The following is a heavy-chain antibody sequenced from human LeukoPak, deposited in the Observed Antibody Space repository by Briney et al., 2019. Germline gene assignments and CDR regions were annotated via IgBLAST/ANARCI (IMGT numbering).Heavy chain of an antibody. V-gene: IGHV4-59*05. CDR3: ARPRYGDYNYYFDY. CDR2: IYYSGST. Sequence: PSETLSLTCTVSGGSISSYYWSWIRQPAGKGLEWIGSIYYSGSTYYNPSLKSRVTISVDTSKSQFSLKLSSVTAADTAVYCCARPRYGDYNYYFDYWGQGTLVTVSS. J-gene: IGHJ4*02. CDR1: GGSISSYY. D-gene: IGHD4-17*01.